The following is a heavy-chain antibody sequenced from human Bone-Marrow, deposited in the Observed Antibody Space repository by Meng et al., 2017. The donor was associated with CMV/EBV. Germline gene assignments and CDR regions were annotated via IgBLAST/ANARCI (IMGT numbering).Heavy chain of an antibody. CDR2: ISSSGTYI. Sequence: ETLSLTCAASGFTFSSYSMNWVRQAPGKGLEWVSSISSSGTYIYYADSVKGRFTISRDNAQNSLYLQMNSPRAEDTAIYYCARDVSPRSSAYFAVYYFYALDVWGQGTTVTVSS. D-gene: IGHD2/OR15-2a*01. J-gene: IGHJ6*02. CDR1: GFTFSSYS. CDR3: ARDVSPRSSAYFAVYYFYALDV. V-gene: IGHV3-21*01.